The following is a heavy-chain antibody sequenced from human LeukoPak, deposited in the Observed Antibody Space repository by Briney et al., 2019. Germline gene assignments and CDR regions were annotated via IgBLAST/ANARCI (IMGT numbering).Heavy chain of an antibody. D-gene: IGHD3-10*01. V-gene: IGHV4-59*02. CDR1: GDSVTTYY. Sequence: SETLSLTCTVSGDSVTTYYWSWIRQPPGKGLEWLGYVYYSGSATYNPSLKSRVTISVDTSKNQFSLKLSSVTAADTAVYYCARGRRGSGSYYKAYFDYWGQGTLVTVSS. J-gene: IGHJ4*02. CDR2: VYYSGSA. CDR3: ARGRRGSGSYYKAYFDY.